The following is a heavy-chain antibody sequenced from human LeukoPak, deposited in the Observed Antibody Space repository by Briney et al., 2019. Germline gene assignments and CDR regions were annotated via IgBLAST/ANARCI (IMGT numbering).Heavy chain of an antibody. CDR1: GGSISSYY. J-gene: IGHJ4*02. CDR3: ARHSTTVSRFDY. CDR2: IYTSGST. Sequence: PSETLSLTCTVSGGSISSYYWSWIRQPPGKGLEWIGYIYTSGSTNYNPSLKSRVTISVDTSKNQFSLRLSSVTAADTAAYYCARHSTTVSRFDYWGQGTPVTVSS. V-gene: IGHV4-4*09. D-gene: IGHD1-1*01.